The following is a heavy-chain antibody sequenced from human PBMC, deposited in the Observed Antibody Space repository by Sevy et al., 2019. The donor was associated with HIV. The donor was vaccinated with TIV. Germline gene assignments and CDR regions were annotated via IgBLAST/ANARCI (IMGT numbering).Heavy chain of an antibody. CDR1: GFTFSSYW. J-gene: IGHJ4*02. Sequence: GGSLRLSCAASGFTFSSYWMSWVRQAPGKGLEWVASIKQDGSEKYYVDSVKGRFTISRDNAKNSLYLQMNSLRAEDTAVYYCAREHETITMVRGVIDYWGQGTLVTVSS. CDR3: AREHETITMVRGVIDY. D-gene: IGHD3-10*01. CDR2: IKQDGSEK. V-gene: IGHV3-7*01.